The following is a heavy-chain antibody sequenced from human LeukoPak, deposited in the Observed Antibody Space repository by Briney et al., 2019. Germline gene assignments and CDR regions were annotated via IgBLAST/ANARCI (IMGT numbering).Heavy chain of an antibody. Sequence: SETLSPTCTVSGGSVSSGSYYWSWIRQPPGKGLEWIGYIYYSGSTNYNPSLKSRVTISVDTSKNQFSLKLSSVTAADTAVYYCARDQVRGVISYWGQGTLVTVSS. CDR1: GGSVSSGSYY. D-gene: IGHD3-10*01. CDR2: IYYSGST. J-gene: IGHJ4*02. V-gene: IGHV4-61*01. CDR3: ARDQVRGVISY.